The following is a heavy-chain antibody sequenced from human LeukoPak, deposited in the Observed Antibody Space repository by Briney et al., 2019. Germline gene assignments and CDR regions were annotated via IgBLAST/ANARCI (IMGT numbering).Heavy chain of an antibody. V-gene: IGHV3-48*04. CDR1: GFSFDRRG. Sequence: PGGSLRLSCATSGFSFDRRGMNWVRHPPGKGLEWVSYISPRSETIHYAESVKGRFTVSRDDAKNSLYLQMNALRAEDTAVYHCARIDGPTVYTYYMDLWGTGTTVTVAS. D-gene: IGHD3-16*01. CDR3: ARIDGPTVYTYYMDL. J-gene: IGHJ6*03. CDR2: ISPRSETI.